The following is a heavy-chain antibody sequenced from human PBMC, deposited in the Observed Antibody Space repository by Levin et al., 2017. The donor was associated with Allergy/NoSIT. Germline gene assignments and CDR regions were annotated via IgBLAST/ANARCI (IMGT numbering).Heavy chain of an antibody. CDR2: IYSGGST. J-gene: IGHJ6*02. CDR3: ARDRVTAPYYYYYGMDV. V-gene: IGHV3-53*01. D-gene: IGHD2-21*02. CDR1: GFTVSSNY. Sequence: SCAASGFTVSSNYMSWVRQAPGKGLEWVSVIYSGGSTYYADSVKGRFTISRDNSKNTLYLQMNSLRAEDTAVYYCARDRVTAPYYYYYGMDVWGQGTTVTVSS.